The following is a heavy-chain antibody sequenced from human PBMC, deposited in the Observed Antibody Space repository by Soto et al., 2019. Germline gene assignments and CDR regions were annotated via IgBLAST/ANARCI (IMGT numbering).Heavy chain of an antibody. CDR3: ARDDIGAPNAFDM. J-gene: IGHJ3*02. CDR2: IINDGSEK. CDR1: GFRFASYD. V-gene: IGHV3-33*05. Sequence: PGGSLRLSCVASGFRFASYDLHWVRQAPGKGLEWVAVIINDGSEKNHADSVKDRFTISRDNSKNTLYLQMDSLRAGDTALYYCARDDIGAPNAFDMWGQGTMVTVSS. D-gene: IGHD2-15*01.